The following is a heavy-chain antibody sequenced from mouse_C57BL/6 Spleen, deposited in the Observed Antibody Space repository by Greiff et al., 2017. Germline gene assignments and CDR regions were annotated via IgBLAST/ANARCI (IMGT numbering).Heavy chain of an antibody. CDR1: GYTFTDYN. CDR3: ARWKDYGSSPWYFDV. CDR2: INPNNGGT. D-gene: IGHD1-1*01. Sequence: VQLKESGPELVKPGASVKIPCKASGYTFTDYNMDWVKQSHGKSLEWIGDINPNNGGTIYNQKFKGKATLTVDKSSSTAYMELRSLTSEATAVYYCARWKDYGSSPWYFDVWGTGTTVTVSS. V-gene: IGHV1-18*01. J-gene: IGHJ1*03.